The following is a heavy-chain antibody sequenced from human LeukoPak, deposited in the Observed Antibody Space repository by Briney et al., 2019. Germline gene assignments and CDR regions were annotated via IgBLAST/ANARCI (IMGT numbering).Heavy chain of an antibody. CDR1: GFSFISYW. CDR3: AREDSSGYYYSDY. J-gene: IGHJ4*02. Sequence: PGGSLRLSCAASGFSFISYWMSWVRQAPGKGLEWVANIKQDGSAKNYVDSVKGRFTISRDNAKNSLYLQLNSLRAEDTAVYYCAREDSSGYYYSDYWGQGTLVTVSS. CDR2: IKQDGSAK. D-gene: IGHD3-22*01. V-gene: IGHV3-7*01.